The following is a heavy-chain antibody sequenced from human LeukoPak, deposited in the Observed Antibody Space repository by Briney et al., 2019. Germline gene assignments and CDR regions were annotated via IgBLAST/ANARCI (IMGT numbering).Heavy chain of an antibody. J-gene: IGHJ4*02. CDR1: GFTFSSYG. D-gene: IGHD4-17*01. V-gene: IGHV3-30*03. CDR2: ISYDGSNK. Sequence: GRSLRLSCAASGFTFSSYGMHWVRQAPGKGLEWVAVISYDGSNKYYADSVKGRFTISRDNSKNTLYLQMNSLRAEDTAVYYCARESSYGDPFDYWGQGTLVTVPS. CDR3: ARESSYGDPFDY.